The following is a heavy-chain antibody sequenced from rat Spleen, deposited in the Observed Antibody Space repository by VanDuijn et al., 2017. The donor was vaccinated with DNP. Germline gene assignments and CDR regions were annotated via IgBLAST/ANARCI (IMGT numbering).Heavy chain of an antibody. V-gene: IGHV5-29*01. Sequence: EVQLVESGGGLVQPGRSMKLSCAASGFTFSNYYMAWVRQAPAKGLEWVATISYDGSSTYYRDSVKGRFTISRDNAKSTLYLQMDSLRSEDTATYYCARQWILPWRYFDYWGQGTLVTVSS. CDR1: GFTFSNYY. J-gene: IGHJ3*01. CDR3: ARQWILPWRYFDY. CDR2: ISYDGSST. D-gene: IGHD1-4*01.